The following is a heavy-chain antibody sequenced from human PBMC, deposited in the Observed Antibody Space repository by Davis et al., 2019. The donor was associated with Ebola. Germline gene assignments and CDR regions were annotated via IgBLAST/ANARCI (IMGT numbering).Heavy chain of an antibody. D-gene: IGHD6-13*01. CDR1: GFTFSTYS. V-gene: IGHV3-21*01. J-gene: IGHJ3*02. CDR2: ISSDSDYI. CDR3: ASTYSSSWHAFDI. Sequence: GESLKISCVASGFTFSTYSMSWVRQAPGKGLEWVSSISSDSDYIYYADSAKGRFTISRDNAKNSLYLQMNSLRAEDTAVYYCASTYSSSWHAFDIWGQGTMVTVSS.